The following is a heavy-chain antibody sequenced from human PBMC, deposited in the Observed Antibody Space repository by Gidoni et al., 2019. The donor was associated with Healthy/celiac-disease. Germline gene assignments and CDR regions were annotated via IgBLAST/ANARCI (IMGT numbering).Heavy chain of an antibody. CDR2: INHSGST. J-gene: IGHJ5*02. CDR1: GSSCSGYY. D-gene: IGHD4-17*01. CDR3: ARDRSYGDYRNWFDP. V-gene: IGHV4-34*01. Sequence: VQLQQWGAVLLTPSATPSPTCVFDGSSCSGYYWSWIRQPPGKGLEWIGEINHSGSTNYNPSLKSRVTISVDTSKNQFSLKLSSVTAADTAVYYCARDRSYGDYRNWFDPWGQGTLVTVSS.